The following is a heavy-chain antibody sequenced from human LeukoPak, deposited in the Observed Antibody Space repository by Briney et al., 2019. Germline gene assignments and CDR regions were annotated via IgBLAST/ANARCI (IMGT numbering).Heavy chain of an antibody. V-gene: IGHV3-33*08. CDR2: IWYDGSKK. D-gene: IGHD6-19*01. Sequence: PGGSLRLSCAASGFTFSSYAMHWVRQAPGKGLEWVAIIWYDGSKKHYADSVKGRFTISRDNSKNTLYLQMNSLRAEDTAVYYCAREGGAVAGSFDYWGQGTLVTVSS. CDR1: GFTFSSYA. J-gene: IGHJ4*02. CDR3: AREGGAVAGSFDY.